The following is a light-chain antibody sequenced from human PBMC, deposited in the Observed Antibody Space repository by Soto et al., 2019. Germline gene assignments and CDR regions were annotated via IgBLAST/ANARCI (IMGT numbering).Light chain of an antibody. CDR2: DAS. V-gene: IGKV3-11*01. Sequence: EIVLTQSPATLSLSPGERATLSCRASQSVSSYLAWYQQKPGQAPRLLIYDASNRATGIPARFSGSGSGTDFTLTISSLEPADFAVYYCQQRSNWPFVTFGQGTKLEIK. J-gene: IGKJ2*01. CDR1: QSVSSY. CDR3: QQRSNWPFVT.